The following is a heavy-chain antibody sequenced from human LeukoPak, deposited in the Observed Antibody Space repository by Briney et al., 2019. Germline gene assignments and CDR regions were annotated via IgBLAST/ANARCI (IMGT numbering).Heavy chain of an antibody. Sequence: PSETLSLTCTVSGGSISSYYWSWIRQPPGKGLEWIGYVYYSGSTYYNPSLKSRVTISVDTSKKQFSLKLTSVTTADTAVYYWARGQDLRGSPTIYPFDYWGQGTLVTVSS. V-gene: IGHV4-59*01. CDR2: VYYSGST. CDR3: ARGQDLRGSPTIYPFDY. D-gene: IGHD3-9*01. CDR1: GGSISSYY. J-gene: IGHJ4*02.